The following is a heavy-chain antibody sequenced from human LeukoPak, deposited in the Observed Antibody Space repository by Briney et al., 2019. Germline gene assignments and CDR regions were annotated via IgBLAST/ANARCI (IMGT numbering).Heavy chain of an antibody. Sequence: SETLSLTCTVSGGSISSSSYCWGWIRQPPGKGLEWIGTIYYSGSTYYNPSLKSRVTISVDTSENQFSLKLSSVTATDTALYYCARLGAESCSSADRFRRWFDPWGQGTLVTVSS. CDR2: IYYSGST. CDR3: ARLGAESCSSADRFRRWFDP. D-gene: IGHD2-2*01. CDR1: GGSISSSSYC. V-gene: IGHV4-39*01. J-gene: IGHJ5*02.